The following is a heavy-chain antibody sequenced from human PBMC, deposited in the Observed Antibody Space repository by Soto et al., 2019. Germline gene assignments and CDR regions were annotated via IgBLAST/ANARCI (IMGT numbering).Heavy chain of an antibody. J-gene: IGHJ4*02. CDR3: ARPPGYISDWYYFDL. D-gene: IGHD3-9*01. CDR2: ISPKSGGT. CDR1: GYSFIDYY. V-gene: IGHV1-2*02. Sequence: QVQLVQSGAEVKKPGASVKVSCEASGYSFIDYYIHWVRQAPGQGFEWVGRISPKSGGTNSAQKFEGRVTMTWDTSLNTAYMELSSLKSDDTDVYYCARPPGYISDWYYFDLWGQGTRVTVSS.